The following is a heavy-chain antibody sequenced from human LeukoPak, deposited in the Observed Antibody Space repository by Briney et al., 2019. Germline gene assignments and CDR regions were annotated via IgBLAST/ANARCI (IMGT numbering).Heavy chain of an antibody. V-gene: IGHV4-30-4*01. Sequence: SETLSLTCTVSGGSISSGDYYWSWIRQPPGKGLEWIGYIYYSGSTYYDPSLKSRVTMSVDTSKNQFSLRLTSVTAADTAVYYCARARYTGSYSLFDYWGQGTLVTVS. CDR3: ARARYTGSYSLFDY. D-gene: IGHD1-26*01. CDR1: GGSISSGDYY. CDR2: IYYSGST. J-gene: IGHJ4*02.